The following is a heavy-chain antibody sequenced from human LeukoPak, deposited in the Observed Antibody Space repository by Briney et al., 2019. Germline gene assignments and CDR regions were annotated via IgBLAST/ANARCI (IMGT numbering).Heavy chain of an antibody. J-gene: IGHJ6*03. CDR3: ARRGGSGYYSTYYYYYMDV. V-gene: IGHV7-4-1*02. CDR2: INTNTGNP. D-gene: IGHD3-22*01. Sequence: GASVKVSCKASGYTFTNYAMNWVRQAPGQGLEWRGWINTNTGNPTYAQGFTGRFVFSLDTSVSTAYLQISSLKAEDTAVYYCARRGGSGYYSTYYYYYMDVWGKGTTVTVSS. CDR1: GYTFTNYA.